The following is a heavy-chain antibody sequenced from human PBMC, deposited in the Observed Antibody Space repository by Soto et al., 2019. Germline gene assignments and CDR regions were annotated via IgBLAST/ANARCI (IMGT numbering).Heavy chain of an antibody. J-gene: IGHJ4*02. D-gene: IGHD3-16*02. Sequence: EVQMLESGGGLVQPGGSLRLSCAASGFPFSNYAMTGVRQAPGKGLEWVSGISGNTGHAYYADSVKDRFTISRDNSKNTLYLQMDSLRAEDTAVYYCAKVPSQYIWGSYLRYYDYWGQGTLVTVSS. CDR1: GFPFSNYA. CDR2: ISGNTGHA. V-gene: IGHV3-23*01. CDR3: AKVPSQYIWGSYLRYYDY.